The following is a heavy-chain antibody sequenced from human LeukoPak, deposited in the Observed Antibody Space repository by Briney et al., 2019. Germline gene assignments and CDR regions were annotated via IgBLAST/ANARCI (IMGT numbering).Heavy chain of an antibody. Sequence: KASETLSLTCTVSGGSISSSSYYWGWIRQPPGKGLEWVSYISSSGSTIYYADSVKGRFTISRDNAKNSLYLQMNSLRAEDTAVYYCARDGFFDSSWYAGVYYYMDVWGKRTTVTVSS. J-gene: IGHJ6*03. V-gene: IGHV3-11*04. D-gene: IGHD6-13*01. CDR2: ISSSGSTI. CDR1: GGSISSSSYY. CDR3: ARDGFFDSSWYAGVYYYMDV.